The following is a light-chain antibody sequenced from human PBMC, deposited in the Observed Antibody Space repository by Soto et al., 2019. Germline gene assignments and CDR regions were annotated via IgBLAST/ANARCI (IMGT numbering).Light chain of an antibody. J-gene: IGKJ2*01. V-gene: IGKV3-15*01. CDR2: GAS. CDR1: QSVSSN. CDR3: QQYNKWPPYT. Sequence: EIVMTQSPATLSVSPGERATLSCRASQSVSSNLAWYQQKPGQAPRLLIYGASTRATGSPARFSGSGSGTEFTLTISGLQSEDFAVYYCQQYNKWPPYTFGQGTKLEIK.